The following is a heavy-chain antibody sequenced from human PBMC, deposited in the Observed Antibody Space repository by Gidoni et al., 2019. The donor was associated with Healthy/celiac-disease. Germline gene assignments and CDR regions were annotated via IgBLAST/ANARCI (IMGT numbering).Heavy chain of an antibody. CDR1: GYTFTSYA. CDR2: INPNTGNP. Sequence: QVQLVQSGSESTNPGASVKVSCKASGYTFTSYAMNWVRQAPGQGLELMGWINPNTGNPTYAQGFTGRFVFSVDTSVSTAYLKSSSLKAEDIAVYYCARRDYYYYGMDVWGQGTTVTVSS. J-gene: IGHJ6*02. CDR3: ARRDYYYYGMDV. V-gene: IGHV7-4-1*02.